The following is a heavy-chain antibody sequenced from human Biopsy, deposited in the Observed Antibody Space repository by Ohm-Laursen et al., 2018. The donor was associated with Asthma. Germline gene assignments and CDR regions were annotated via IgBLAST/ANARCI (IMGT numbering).Heavy chain of an antibody. CDR1: GGTFSRYA. V-gene: IGHV1-69*10. D-gene: IGHD2-2*01. CDR2: IIPKFGIA. Sequence: ASVKVSCKASGGTFSRYAISWGRQAPGQGLEWMGGIIPKFGIANYAQNFQGRVTLTADKSTSTAYMELSSLRSEDPAVYYCARGPEYVRSSGALDYWGQGTLVTVSS. J-gene: IGHJ4*02. CDR3: ARGPEYVRSSGALDY.